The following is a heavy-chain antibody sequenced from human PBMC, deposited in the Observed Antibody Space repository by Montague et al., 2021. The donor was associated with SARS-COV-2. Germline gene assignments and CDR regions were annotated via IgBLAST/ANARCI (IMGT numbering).Heavy chain of an antibody. J-gene: IGHJ5*02. CDR1: GGSVSDYY. Sequence: SETLSLTCAVYGGSVSDYYWSWIRQPPGKGLEWIGEINHSGSTNYNPSLNSRVTTSVDTSKNQFSLKLTPVTAADTAVYYCARGPRITMIVVVITDRWFDHWGQGTLVTVSS. V-gene: IGHV4-34*01. CDR2: INHSGST. CDR3: ARGPRITMIVVVITDRWFDH. D-gene: IGHD3-22*01.